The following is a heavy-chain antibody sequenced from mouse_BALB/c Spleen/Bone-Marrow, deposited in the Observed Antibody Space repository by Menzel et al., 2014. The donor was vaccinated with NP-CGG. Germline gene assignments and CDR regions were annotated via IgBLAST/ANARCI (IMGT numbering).Heavy chain of an antibody. D-gene: IGHD3-3*01. J-gene: IGHJ4*01. CDR3: ARRDDAMDY. CDR1: GYAFTNYL. Sequence: VQLQQSGAELVRPGTSVKESCKASGYAFTNYLIEWVKQRPGQGLEWIGVINPGSGGTNYNEKFKGKATLTADKSSSTAYMQLSSLTSDDSAVYFCARRDDAMDYWGQGTSVTVSS. CDR2: INPGSGGT. V-gene: IGHV1-54*03.